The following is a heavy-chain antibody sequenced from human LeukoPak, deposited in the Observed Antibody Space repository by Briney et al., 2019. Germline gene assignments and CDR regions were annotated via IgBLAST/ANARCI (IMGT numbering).Heavy chain of an antibody. J-gene: IGHJ4*02. Sequence: GGSLRLSCAAPGVTFSNYAMHWVRQSPGKGLEWVAVISNDGSDKHHADSVKGRFTVSRDNSKHTVYLQMDRLRVEDTATYYCVREGTYFFASGSFQGYYFDNWGQGTLVTVSS. CDR3: VREGTYFFASGSFQGYYFDN. V-gene: IGHV3-30*03. D-gene: IGHD3-10*01. CDR1: GVTFSNYA. CDR2: ISNDGSDK.